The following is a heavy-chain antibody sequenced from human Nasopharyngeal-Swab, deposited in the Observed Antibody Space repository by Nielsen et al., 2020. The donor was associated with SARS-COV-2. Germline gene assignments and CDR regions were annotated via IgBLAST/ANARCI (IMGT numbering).Heavy chain of an antibody. CDR2: INHSGST. V-gene: IGHV4-34*01. CDR3: ASGRSSGYYYGYYYGMDV. Sequence: SETLSLTCAVYGGSFSGYYWSWIRQPPGKGLEWIGEINHSGSTNYNPSLKSRVTISVDTSKNQFSLKLSSVTAADTAVYYCASGRSSGYYYGYYYGMDVWGQGTTVTVSS. J-gene: IGHJ6*02. CDR1: GGSFSGYY. D-gene: IGHD3-22*01.